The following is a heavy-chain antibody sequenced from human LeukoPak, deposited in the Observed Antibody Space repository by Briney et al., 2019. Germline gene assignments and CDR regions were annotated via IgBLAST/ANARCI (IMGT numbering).Heavy chain of an antibody. J-gene: IGHJ4*02. V-gene: IGHV3-23*01. Sequence: GGSLRLSCAASGFTFSSYAMSWVRQAPGKGLEWVSAICGCGGSTYSAASLKGRFTISRDNSKNTLYLQMNSLTAEDTAVYYCAKGTIIVVVTSYDYWGQGTLVTVSS. CDR2: ICGCGGST. CDR1: GFTFSSYA. CDR3: AKGTIIVVVTSYDY. D-gene: IGHD3-22*01.